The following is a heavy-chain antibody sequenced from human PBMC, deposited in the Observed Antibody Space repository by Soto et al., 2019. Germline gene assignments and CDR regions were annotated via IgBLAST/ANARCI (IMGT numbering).Heavy chain of an antibody. V-gene: IGHV1-2*04. CDR3: ARGEDIVVVPAALPSEFDY. J-gene: IGHJ4*02. Sequence: ASVKVSCKASGYTFTGYYMHWVRQAPGQGLEWMGWINPNSGGTNYAQKFQGWVTMTRDTSISTAYMELSRLRSDDTAVYYCARGEDIVVVPAALPSEFDYWGQGTLVTSPQ. CDR2: INPNSGGT. CDR1: GYTFTGYY. D-gene: IGHD2-2*01.